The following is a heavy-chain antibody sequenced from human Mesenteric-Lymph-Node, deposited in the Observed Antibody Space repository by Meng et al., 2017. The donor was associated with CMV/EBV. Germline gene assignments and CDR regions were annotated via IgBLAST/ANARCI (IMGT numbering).Heavy chain of an antibody. CDR1: GGSISSYY. CDR2: IYYSGST. CDR3: ARKLMVRGVMTFDY. D-gene: IGHD3-10*01. J-gene: IGHJ4*02. Sequence: GSLRLSCTVSGGSISSYYWSWIRQPPGKGLEWIGYIYYSGSTNYNPSLKSRVTISVDTSKNQFSLKLSSVTAADTAVYYCARKLMVRGVMTFDYWGQGTLVTVSS. V-gene: IGHV4-59*01.